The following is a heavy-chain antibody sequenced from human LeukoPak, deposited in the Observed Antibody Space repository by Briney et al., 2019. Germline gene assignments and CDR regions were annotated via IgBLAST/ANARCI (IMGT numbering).Heavy chain of an antibody. V-gene: IGHV4-31*03. D-gene: IGHD1-26*01. CDR3: ARCIVGPGGTFDGFDI. J-gene: IGHJ3*02. CDR1: GGSISSGGYY. CDR2: IYSSGST. Sequence: PSETLSLTCTVSGGSISSGGYYWSWIRQFPGRGLEWIGYIYSSGSTYYNPSLQSRVIISVDTSKIQFSLNLSFVTAADTAMYYCARCIVGPGGTFDGFDIWGHGTMVTVSS.